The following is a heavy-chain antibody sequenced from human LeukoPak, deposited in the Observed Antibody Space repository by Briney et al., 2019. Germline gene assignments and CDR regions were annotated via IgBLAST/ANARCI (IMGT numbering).Heavy chain of an antibody. CDR2: ISWDGGST. J-gene: IGHJ1*01. Sequence: GGSLRLSCAASGFTFDDYTMHWVRQAPGKGLEWVSLISWDGGSTYYADSGKGRFTISRDNSKNSLYLQMNSLRTEDTALYYCAKGKAGTPEYFQHWGPGTPWTVSS. CDR1: GFTFDDYT. CDR3: AKGKAGTPEYFQH. V-gene: IGHV3-43*01. D-gene: IGHD6-19*01.